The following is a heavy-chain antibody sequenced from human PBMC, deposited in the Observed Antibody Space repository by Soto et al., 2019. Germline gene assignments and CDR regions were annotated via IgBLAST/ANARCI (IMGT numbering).Heavy chain of an antibody. V-gene: IGHV1-2*02. J-gene: IGHJ4*02. D-gene: IGHD2-2*01. CDR2: INPNSGGT. CDR1: GYTFTGYY. CDR3: ARVGIVVVPAATKLFDY. Sequence: GASVKVSCKASGYTFTGYYMHWVRQAPGQGLEWMGWINPNSGGTNYAQKFQGRVTMTRDTSISTAYMELSRLRSDDTAVYYCARVGIVVVPAATKLFDYWGQGTLVTVS.